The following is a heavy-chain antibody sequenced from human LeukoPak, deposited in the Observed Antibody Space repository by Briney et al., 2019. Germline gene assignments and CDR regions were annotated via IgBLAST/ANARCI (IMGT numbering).Heavy chain of an antibody. V-gene: IGHV5-51*01. CDR2: IYPGDSDI. Sequence: ISCXASGYRFNXXXXGWVXQMXGKXLXGVXXIYPGDSDIRYSPSFRGRVTISADKSISTAYLQWSSLTASDTAMYYCARLGDLYGXYXFRDYWGQGTLVTXSS. CDR1: GYRFNXXX. CDR3: ARLGDLYGXYXFRDY. J-gene: IGHJ4*02. D-gene: IGHD4-17*01.